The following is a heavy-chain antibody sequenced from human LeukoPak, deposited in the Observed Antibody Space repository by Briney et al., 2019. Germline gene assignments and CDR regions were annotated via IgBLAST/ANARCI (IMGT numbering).Heavy chain of an antibody. CDR1: GGSFSGYY. D-gene: IGHD3-22*01. Sequence: PSETLSLTCAVYGGSFSGYYWNWIRQSPGKGLEWIGEINHSGNTNYNPSLKSRVTISVDTSKNQFSLKLSSVTAADTAVYYCARGGRLFLPYWGQGTLLHVSS. CDR3: ARGGRLFLPY. J-gene: IGHJ4*02. CDR2: INHSGNT. V-gene: IGHV4-34*01.